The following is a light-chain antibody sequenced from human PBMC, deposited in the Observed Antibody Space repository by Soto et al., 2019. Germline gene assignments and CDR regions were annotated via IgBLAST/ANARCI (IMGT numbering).Light chain of an antibody. V-gene: IGLV2-8*01. Sequence: QSVLTQPPSASGSPGQSVTISCTGTNSDVGNYNYVSWYQQHPDKPPKLMIYEVNKRPSGVPDRFSGSKSGNTASLTVSGLQAEDEADYYCSSFGGTYIDVVFGGGTKVTVL. CDR2: EVN. J-gene: IGLJ2*01. CDR3: SSFGGTYIDVV. CDR1: NSDVGNYNY.